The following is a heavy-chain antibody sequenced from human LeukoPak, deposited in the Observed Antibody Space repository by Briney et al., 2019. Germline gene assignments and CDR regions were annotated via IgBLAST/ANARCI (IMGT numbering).Heavy chain of an antibody. D-gene: IGHD3-10*01. J-gene: IGHJ4*02. CDR2: IWNDATNK. Sequence: PGGSLRLSCAASGFTFSSYGMHWVRQAPGKGLEWVAVIWNDATNKYYADPVKGRFTISKDNSRNTLNLQMDSLRAEDTAMYYCARWGSGGLTLDYWGQGTLVTVSS. V-gene: IGHV3-33*01. CDR3: ARWGSGGLTLDY. CDR1: GFTFSSYG.